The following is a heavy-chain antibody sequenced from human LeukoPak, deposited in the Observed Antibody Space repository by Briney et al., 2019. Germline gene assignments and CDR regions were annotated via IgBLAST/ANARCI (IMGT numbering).Heavy chain of an antibody. Sequence: SHTLSLTCTVSGGSISSGSYDCRSIRQPAGEGLELIGRIYTSGSPNNNPYRKSQVTISVDTSKNQFSLKLSSVAAADTAVYYCARGNYDFWSDYNGAFDCWGRGTLATVSS. J-gene: IGHJ4*02. CDR1: GGSISSGSYD. V-gene: IGHV4-61*02. CDR2: IYTSGSP. D-gene: IGHD3-3*01. CDR3: ARGNYDFWSDYNGAFDC.